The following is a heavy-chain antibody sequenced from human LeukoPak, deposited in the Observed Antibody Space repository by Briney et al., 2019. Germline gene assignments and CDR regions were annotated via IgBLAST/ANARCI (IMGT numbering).Heavy chain of an antibody. D-gene: IGHD3-10*01. J-gene: IGHJ3*02. CDR1: GGSISSYY. Sequence: PSETLSLTCTVSGGSISSYYWSWIRQPAGKGLEWIGRIYTSGSTNYNPSLKSRVTMSVDTSKNQFSLKLSSVTAAATPVYYCARVLLCFGELFDAFDIWGQGTMVTVSS. CDR2: IYTSGST. CDR3: ARVLLCFGELFDAFDI. V-gene: IGHV4-4*07.